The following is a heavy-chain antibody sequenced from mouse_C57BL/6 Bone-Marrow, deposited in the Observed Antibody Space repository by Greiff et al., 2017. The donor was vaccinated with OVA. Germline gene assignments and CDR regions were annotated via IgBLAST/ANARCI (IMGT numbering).Heavy chain of an antibody. CDR2: INPSSGYT. D-gene: IGHD2-4*01. J-gene: IGHJ2*01. V-gene: IGHV1-4*01. Sequence: VMLVESGAELARPGASVKMSCKASGYTFTSYTMHWVKQRPGQGLEWIGYINPSSGYTKYNQKFKDKATLTADKSSSTAYMQLSSLTSEDSAVYYCARRSTMITAFDYWGQGTTLTVSS. CDR1: GYTFTSYT. CDR3: ARRSTMITAFDY.